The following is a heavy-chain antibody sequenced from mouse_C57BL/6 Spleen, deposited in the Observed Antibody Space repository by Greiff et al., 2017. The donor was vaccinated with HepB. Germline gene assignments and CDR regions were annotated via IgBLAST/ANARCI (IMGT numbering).Heavy chain of an antibody. Sequence: QVHVKQSGAELVKPGASVKMSCKASGYTFTTYPIEWMKQNHGKSLEWIGNFHPYNDDTKYNEKFKGKATLTVEKSSSTVYLELSRLTSDDSAVYSCERSRYYGSSFYYFDYWGQGTTLTVSS. J-gene: IGHJ2*01. D-gene: IGHD1-1*01. V-gene: IGHV1-47*01. CDR3: ERSRYYGSSFYYFDY. CDR2: FHPYNDDT. CDR1: GYTFTTYP.